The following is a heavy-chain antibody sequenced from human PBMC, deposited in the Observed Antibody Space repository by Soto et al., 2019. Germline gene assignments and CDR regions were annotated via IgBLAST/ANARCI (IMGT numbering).Heavy chain of an antibody. CDR2: ISYDGSNK. CDR3: AKDLYDFWSGYPPYNWFDP. CDR1: GFTFSSYG. J-gene: IGHJ5*02. V-gene: IGHV3-30*18. D-gene: IGHD3-3*01. Sequence: GGSLRLSCAASGFTFSSYGMHWVRQAPGKGLEWVAVISYDGSNKYYADSVKGRFTISRDNSKSTLFLQMNSLRAEDTAVYYCAKDLYDFWSGYPPYNWFDPWGQGTLVTAPQ.